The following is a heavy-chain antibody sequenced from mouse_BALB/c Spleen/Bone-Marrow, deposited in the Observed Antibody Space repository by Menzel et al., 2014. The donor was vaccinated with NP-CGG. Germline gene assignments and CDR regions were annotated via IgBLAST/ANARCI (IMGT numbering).Heavy chain of an antibody. CDR1: GFTFSDFY. Sequence: EVMLMESGGGLVKPGGSLKLSCAASGFTFSDFYMFWVRQTPEKRLEWVATISDGVSYTYYPDSVKGRFTISRDNARNNLYLQMSSLKSEDTAMYYCARAPPYDFYTMDYWGQGTSVTVSS. J-gene: IGHJ4*01. V-gene: IGHV5-4*02. D-gene: IGHD2-13*01. CDR3: ARAPPYDFYTMDY. CDR2: ISDGVSYT.